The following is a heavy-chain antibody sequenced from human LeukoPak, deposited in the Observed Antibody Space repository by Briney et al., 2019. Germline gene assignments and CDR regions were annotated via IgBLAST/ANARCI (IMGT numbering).Heavy chain of an antibody. V-gene: IGHV4-30-4*08. D-gene: IGHD3-3*01. Sequence: SETLSLTCTVSGGSISSGDYYWSWIRQLPGKGLEWIGYIYYSGSTYYNPSLKSRVTISVDTSKNQFSLKLSSVTAADTAVYYCARLSRYYDFWSGYYYFDYWGQGTLVTVSS. J-gene: IGHJ4*02. CDR1: GGSISSGDYY. CDR2: IYYSGST. CDR3: ARLSRYYDFWSGYYYFDY.